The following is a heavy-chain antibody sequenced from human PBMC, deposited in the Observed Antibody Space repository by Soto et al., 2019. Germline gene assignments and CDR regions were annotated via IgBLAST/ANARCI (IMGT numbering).Heavy chain of an antibody. CDR3: AGATFYDFWSGSRLNWRFDY. J-gene: IGHJ4*02. CDR2: IYYSGST. Sequence: PSETLSLTCTVSGGSISSSSYYWGWIRQPPGKGLEWIGSIYYSGSTYYNPSLKSRVTISVDTSKNQFSLKLSSVTAADTAVYYCAGATFYDFWSGSRLNWRFDYWGQGTLVTVSS. CDR1: GGSISSSSYY. D-gene: IGHD3-3*01. V-gene: IGHV4-39*01.